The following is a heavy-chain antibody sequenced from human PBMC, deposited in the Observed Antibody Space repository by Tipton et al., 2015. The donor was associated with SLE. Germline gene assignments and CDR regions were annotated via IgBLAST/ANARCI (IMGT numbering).Heavy chain of an antibody. V-gene: IGHV3-66*02. J-gene: IGHJ3*02. CDR1: GFTVSSNY. CDR2: IYSGGST. D-gene: IGHD3-3*01. Sequence: QLVQSGGGLVQPGGSLRLSCAASGFTVSSNYMSWVRQAPGKGLEWVSVIYSGGSTYYADSVKGRFAISRDNSKNTLYLQMNSLRAEDTAVYYCARDRQGSDFWSGSDDAFDIWGQGTMVTVSS. CDR3: ARDRQGSDFWSGSDDAFDI.